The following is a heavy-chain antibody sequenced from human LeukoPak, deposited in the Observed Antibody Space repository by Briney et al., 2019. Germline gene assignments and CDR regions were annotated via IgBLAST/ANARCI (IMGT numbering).Heavy chain of an antibody. Sequence: GGSLRLSCAASGFTVSNNYMSWVRQAPGKGLEWVSVSYGGESTHYADSVKGRFTISGDSSKNTLYLQMNNLRPEDTAVYFCARDQNYWGQGTLVTVSS. J-gene: IGHJ4*02. CDR2: SYGGEST. CDR3: ARDQNY. V-gene: IGHV3-66*02. CDR1: GFTVSNNY.